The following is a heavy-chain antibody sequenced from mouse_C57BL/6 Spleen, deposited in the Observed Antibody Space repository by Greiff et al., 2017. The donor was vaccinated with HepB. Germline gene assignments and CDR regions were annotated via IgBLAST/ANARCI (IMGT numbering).Heavy chain of an antibody. CDR1: GYTFTSYW. CDR2: IYPGSGST. J-gene: IGHJ3*01. Sequence: VQLQQPGAELVKPGASVKMSCKASGYTFTSYWITWVKQRPGQGLEWIGDIYPGSGSTNYNEKFKSKATLTVDTSSSTAYMQLSSLTSEDSAVYYCARETYGSSYLWFAYWGQGTLVTVSA. CDR3: ARETYGSSYLWFAY. D-gene: IGHD1-1*01. V-gene: IGHV1-55*01.